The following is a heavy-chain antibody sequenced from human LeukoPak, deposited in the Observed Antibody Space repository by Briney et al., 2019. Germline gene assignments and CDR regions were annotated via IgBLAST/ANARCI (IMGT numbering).Heavy chain of an antibody. CDR2: MYSSGST. J-gene: IGHJ5*02. D-gene: IGHD1-20*01. CDR1: SGSISSGSYY. V-gene: IGHV4-61*02. Sequence: PSETPSLTCTVSSGSISSGSYYWSWIRQPAGKGLEWIGRMYSSGSTNYNPSLQSRVTISRDTSKNQFSLNLSSVTAADTAIYYCARGIALTGSTKGDWFDPWGQGTLVTVSS. CDR3: ARGIALTGSTKGDWFDP.